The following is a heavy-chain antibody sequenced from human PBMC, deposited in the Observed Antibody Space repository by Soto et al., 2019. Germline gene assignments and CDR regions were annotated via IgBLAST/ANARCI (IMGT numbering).Heavy chain of an antibody. CDR1: ADTFNIYS. V-gene: IGHV1-69*01. Sequence: QVQLVQSGAEVKKPGSSVKVSCKASADTFNIYSLSWLRQAPGQRLEWMGGITPVFGSADYAQTFEDRLTITADVSTSTIYMELSSLRSDDTAVHYCARSLEGTTVNNWFDPWGEGALVTVSS. CDR3: ARSLEGTTVNNWFDP. J-gene: IGHJ5*02. CDR2: ITPVFGSA. D-gene: IGHD4-17*01.